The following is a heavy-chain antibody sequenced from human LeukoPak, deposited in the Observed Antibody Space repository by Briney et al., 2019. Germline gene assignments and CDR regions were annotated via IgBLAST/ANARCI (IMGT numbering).Heavy chain of an antibody. V-gene: IGHV3-23*01. CDR2: ITASGTST. CDR1: GFGFNKAW. D-gene: IGHD5-24*01. Sequence: QPGGSLRLSCAASGFGFNKAWMSWVRQAPGKGLEWVSGITASGTSTFYADSVKGRTTISRDNSKNTLYLQMNSLRVEDTALYYCAKHGQSASWGQGTLVTVSS. CDR3: AKHGQSAS. J-gene: IGHJ5*02.